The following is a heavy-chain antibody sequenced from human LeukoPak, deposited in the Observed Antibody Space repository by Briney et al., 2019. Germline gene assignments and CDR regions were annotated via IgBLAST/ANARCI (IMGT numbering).Heavy chain of an antibody. Sequence: PSETLSLTCAVYGGSFSGYYWSWIRQPPGKGLEWIGEINHSGSTNYNPSLKSRVTISVDTSKNQFSLKLSSVTAADTALYYCARKGSNWSTQFNYWGQGTLVTVSS. CDR2: INHSGST. D-gene: IGHD6-13*01. CDR1: GGSFSGYY. V-gene: IGHV4-34*01. J-gene: IGHJ4*02. CDR3: ARKGSNWSTQFNY.